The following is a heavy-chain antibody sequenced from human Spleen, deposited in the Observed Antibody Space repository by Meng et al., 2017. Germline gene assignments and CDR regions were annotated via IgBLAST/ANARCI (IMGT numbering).Heavy chain of an antibody. CDR1: GCTFSNYA. J-gene: IGHJ4*02. D-gene: IGHD4-17*01. CDR2: IYSGGNT. Sequence: GESLKISCAASGCTFSNYAMSWVRQAPGKGLEWVSVIYSGGNTYYADSVKGRFTISRDNSKNTVFLQINSLRAEDTAVYYCARPPTTVTTEWYYFDYWGQGTLVTVSS. CDR3: ARPPTTVTTEWYYFDY. V-gene: IGHV3-66*02.